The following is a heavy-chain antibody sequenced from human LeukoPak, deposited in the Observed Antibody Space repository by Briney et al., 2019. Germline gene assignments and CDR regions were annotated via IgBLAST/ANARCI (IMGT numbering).Heavy chain of an antibody. D-gene: IGHD3-3*01. J-gene: IGHJ3*02. CDR3: ARSNYDSDAFDI. CDR2: ISSSGSTI. CDR1: GFTFSDYY. Sequence: GGSLRLSCAASGFTFSDYYMSWIRQAPGKGLEWVSYISSSGSTIYYADSVKGRFTISRDNSKNTLYLQMGSLRAEDMAVYYCARSNYDSDAFDIWGQGTMVTVSS. V-gene: IGHV3-11*04.